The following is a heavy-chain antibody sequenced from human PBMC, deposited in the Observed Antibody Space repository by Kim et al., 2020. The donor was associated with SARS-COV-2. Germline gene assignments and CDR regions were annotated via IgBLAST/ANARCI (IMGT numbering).Heavy chain of an antibody. D-gene: IGHD3-10*01. V-gene: IGHV5-10-1*01. CDR3: ARDYYGSDDY. J-gene: IGHJ4*02. CDR2: YT. Sequence: YTNYRPSFPGHVTISADKSISTAYLQWSSLKASDTAMYYCARDYYGSDDYWGQGTLVTVSS.